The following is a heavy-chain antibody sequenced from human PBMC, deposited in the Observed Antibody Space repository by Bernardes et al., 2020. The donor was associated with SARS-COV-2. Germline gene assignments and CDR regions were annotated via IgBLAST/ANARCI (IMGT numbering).Heavy chain of an antibody. V-gene: IGHV1-18*01. D-gene: IGHD4-17*01. J-gene: IGHJ4*02. CDR2: ISVYNGNI. Sequence: ASSKVSCKASGYTFITYDISWVRQAPGQGLEWMGWISVYNGNIKYAQKFQGRVTMTTDTSTSTAYMELRSLRSDDTAVYYCARGHGDYFDYWGQGTLVTVSS. CDR1: GYTFITYD. CDR3: ARGHGDYFDY.